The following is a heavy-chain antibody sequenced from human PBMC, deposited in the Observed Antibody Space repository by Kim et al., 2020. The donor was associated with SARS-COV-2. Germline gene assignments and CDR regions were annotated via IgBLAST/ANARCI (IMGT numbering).Heavy chain of an antibody. Sequence: GGSLRLSCAASGFTFSNAWMHWVRQAPGKGLEWVGRIKSKTDGGTTDYAAHVRGRFTISRDNSKNTLYMQMNSLKTEDTAVYYCTTGYCSSTSCYTYYYYGMSVWGQGTTVTVSS. J-gene: IGHJ6*01. V-gene: IGHV3-15*01. D-gene: IGHD2-2*02. CDR2: IKSKTDGGTT. CDR1: GFTFSNAW. CDR3: TTGYCSSTSCYTYYYYGMSV.